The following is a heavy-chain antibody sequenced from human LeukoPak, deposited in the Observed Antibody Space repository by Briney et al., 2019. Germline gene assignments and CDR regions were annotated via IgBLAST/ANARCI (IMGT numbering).Heavy chain of an antibody. CDR1: GGTFSSYA. CDR3: ARASPMIVVVITEGTGYYYYMDV. CDR2: IIPIFGTA. Sequence: SVKVSCKASGGTFSSYAISWVRQAPGQGLEWMGGIIPIFGTANYAQKFQGRVTITTDESTSTAYTELSSLRSEDTAVYYCARASPMIVVVITEGTGYYYYMDVWGKGTTVTVSS. D-gene: IGHD3-22*01. J-gene: IGHJ6*03. V-gene: IGHV1-69*05.